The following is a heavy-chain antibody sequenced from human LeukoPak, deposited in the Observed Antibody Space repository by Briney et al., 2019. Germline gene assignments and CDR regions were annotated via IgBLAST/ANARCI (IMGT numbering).Heavy chain of an antibody. J-gene: IGHJ4*02. D-gene: IGHD7-27*01. Sequence: GGSLRLSCAASGFTFSSYWMHWVRQAPGKGLVWVSRINSDGSSTSYADSVKGRFTISRDNTKNTLYLQMNSLRAEDTAVYYCARDGDSSLFDYWGQGTLVTVSS. CDR1: GFTFSSYW. V-gene: IGHV3-74*01. CDR3: ARDGDSSLFDY. CDR2: INSDGSST.